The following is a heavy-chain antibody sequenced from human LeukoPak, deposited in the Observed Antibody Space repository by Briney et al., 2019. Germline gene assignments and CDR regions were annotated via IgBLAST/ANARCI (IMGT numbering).Heavy chain of an antibody. CDR3: ARDQASITIFGVDYYYYYYMDV. CDR1: GYTFTGYA. CDR2: INTNTGNP. J-gene: IGHJ6*03. V-gene: IGHV7-4-1*02. D-gene: IGHD3-3*01. Sequence: GASVKVSCKASGYTFTGYAMNWVRQAPGQGLEWMGWINTNTGNPTYAQGFTGRFVFSLDTSVSTAYLQISSLKAEDTAVYYCARDQASITIFGVDYYYYYYMDVWGKGTTVTVSS.